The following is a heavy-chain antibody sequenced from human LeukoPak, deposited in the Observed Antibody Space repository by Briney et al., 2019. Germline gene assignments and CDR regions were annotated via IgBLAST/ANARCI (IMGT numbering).Heavy chain of an antibody. D-gene: IGHD1-1*01. CDR3: ARENWNDVQGDWFDP. CDR1: GYTFTSYG. J-gene: IGHJ5*02. CDR2: ISAYNGNT. V-gene: IGHV1-18*01. Sequence: GASVKVSCKASGYTFTSYGISWVRQAPGQGLEWMGWISAYNGNTNYAQKLQGRVTMTTDTSTSTAYMELRSLRSDDTAVYYCARENWNDVQGDWFDPWGQGTLVTVSS.